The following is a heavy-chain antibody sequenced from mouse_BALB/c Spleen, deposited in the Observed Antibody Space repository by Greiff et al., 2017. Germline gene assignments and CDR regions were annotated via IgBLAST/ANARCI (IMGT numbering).Heavy chain of an antibody. CDR3: ARERGSSRNYYAMDY. CDR1: GFTFSSYG. J-gene: IGHJ4*01. V-gene: IGHV5-6-3*01. D-gene: IGHD1-1*01. CDR2: INSNGGST. Sequence: DVMLVESGGGLVQPGGSLKLSCAASGFTFSSYGMSWVRQTPDKRLELVATINSNGGSTYYPDSVKGRFTISRDNAKNTLYLQMSSLKSEDTAMYYCARERGSSRNYYAMDYWGQGTSVTVSS.